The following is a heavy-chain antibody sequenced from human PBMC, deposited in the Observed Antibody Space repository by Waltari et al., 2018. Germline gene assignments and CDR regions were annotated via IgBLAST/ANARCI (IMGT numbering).Heavy chain of an antibody. CDR3: ARQSYYDESGHD. V-gene: IGHV4-39*01. J-gene: IGHJ4*02. CDR1: GGSISSSAYY. CDR2: IYYSGTT. Sequence: QLQLQESGPGLVKPSATLSLPCPVSGGSISSSAYYWVWFRQPPGKGLEWIGSIYYSGTTYYNPSLNSRVTISVDTSKSQFSLKLSSVTAADTAIYYCARQSYYDESGHDWGQGTLVTVSS. D-gene: IGHD3-22*01.